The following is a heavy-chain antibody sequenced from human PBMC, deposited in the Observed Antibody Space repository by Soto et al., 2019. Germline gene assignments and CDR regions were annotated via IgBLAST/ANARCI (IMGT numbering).Heavy chain of an antibody. CDR2: INHSGST. Sequence: QVQLQQWGAGLLKPSETLSLTCAVYGGSFSDYYWSWIRQPPGKGLEWIGEINHSGSTNYNPSLKSRVTISVDTSKNQFSLRLSSATAADTAVFYCGKTYSRSSVIDLWGQGTLVTVSS. D-gene: IGHD6-6*01. CDR3: GKTYSRSSVIDL. J-gene: IGHJ5*02. CDR1: GGSFSDYY. V-gene: IGHV4-34*01.